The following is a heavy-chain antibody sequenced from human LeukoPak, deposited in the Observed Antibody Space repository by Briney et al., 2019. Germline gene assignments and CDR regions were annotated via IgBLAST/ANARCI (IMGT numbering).Heavy chain of an antibody. D-gene: IGHD3-16*02. CDR3: AKIPYYDYVWGSYRAKYYFDY. J-gene: IGHJ4*02. CDR2: ISGSGGST. V-gene: IGHV3-23*01. Sequence: GGSLRLSCAASGFTFSSYAMSWVRQAPGKGLEWVSAISGSGGSTYYADSVKGRFTISRDNSKNTLYLQMNSLRAEDTAVYYCAKIPYYDYVWGSYRAKYYFDYWGQGTLVTVSS. CDR1: GFTFSSYA.